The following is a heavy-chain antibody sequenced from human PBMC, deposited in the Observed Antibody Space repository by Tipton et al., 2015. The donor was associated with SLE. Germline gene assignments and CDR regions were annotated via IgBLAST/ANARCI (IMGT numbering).Heavy chain of an antibody. V-gene: IGHV4-4*07. CDR2: IHSSGST. CDR3: ARSAGYGSSWAHFDY. CDR1: GGSISSYY. Sequence: TLSLTCTVFGGSISSYYWSWIRQPAGKGLEWIGQIHSSGSTSYNPSLKSRVSISVDMSKNQVSLKLSSVTAADTAVYYCARSAGYGSSWAHFDYWGQGTLVTVSS. D-gene: IGHD6-13*01. J-gene: IGHJ4*02.